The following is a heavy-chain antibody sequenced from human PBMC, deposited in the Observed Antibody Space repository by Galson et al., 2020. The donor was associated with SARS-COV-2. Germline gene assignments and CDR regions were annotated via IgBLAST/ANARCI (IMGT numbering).Heavy chain of an antibody. CDR2: IYSSGST. D-gene: IGHD5-18*01. Sequence: METGGSLRLSCAASGFSVSSKYMSWVRQAPGKGLEWVSVIYSSGSTNYADSVRGRFSISRDTSKNMVHLQMNSLRTEDTAVYYCVRDDGTAPYDDWGQGTLVTVSS. CDR1: GFSVSSKY. V-gene: IGHV3-53*05. CDR3: VRDDGTAPYDD. J-gene: IGHJ4*02.